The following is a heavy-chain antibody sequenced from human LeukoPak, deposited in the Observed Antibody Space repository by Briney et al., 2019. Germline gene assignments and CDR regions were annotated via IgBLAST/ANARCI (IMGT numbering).Heavy chain of an antibody. V-gene: IGHV4-59*07. CDR1: GGSINGYY. J-gene: IGHJ5*02. Sequence: PSDTLSLTCTVSGGSINGYYWTWIRQPPGKGLEWIGYISDSGSTNHNPSLKSRVSMSVGSSNTDFSLRLNSVTAADTAVYYCARVFRGAVTSNWFDPWGQGTLVTVSS. D-gene: IGHD4-17*01. CDR2: ISDSGST. CDR3: ARVFRGAVTSNWFDP.